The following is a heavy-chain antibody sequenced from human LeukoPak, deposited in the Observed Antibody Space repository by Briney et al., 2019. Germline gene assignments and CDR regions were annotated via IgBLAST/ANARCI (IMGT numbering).Heavy chain of an antibody. J-gene: IGHJ4*02. CDR2: IYYSGST. CDR3: ARVRRTKNYFDY. V-gene: IGHV4-59*01. D-gene: IGHD2-8*01. CDR1: GGSISSYY. Sequence: KPSETLSLTCAVSGGSISSYYWSWIRQPPGKGLEWIGYIYYSGSTNYNPSLKGRVTISVDTSKNQFSLKLSSVTAADTAVYYCARVRRTKNYFDYWGQGTLVTVSS.